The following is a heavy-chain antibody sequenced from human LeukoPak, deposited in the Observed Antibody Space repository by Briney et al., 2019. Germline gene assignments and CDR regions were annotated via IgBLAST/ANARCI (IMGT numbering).Heavy chain of an antibody. CDR1: GGTFSSYA. V-gene: IGHV1-69*04. Sequence: SVKVSCKAFGGTFSSYAISWVRQAPGQGLEWMGRIIPILGIANYAQKFQGRVTITADKSTSTAYMELSSLRSEDTAVYCCAAQSWGGEGVDYWGQGTLVTVSS. CDR3: AAQSWGGEGVDY. J-gene: IGHJ4*02. D-gene: IGHD3-16*01. CDR2: IIPILGIA.